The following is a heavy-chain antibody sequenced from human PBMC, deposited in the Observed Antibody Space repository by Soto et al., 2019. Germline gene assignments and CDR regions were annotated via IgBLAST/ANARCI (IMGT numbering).Heavy chain of an antibody. CDR2: IYHSGST. CDR1: GDSISSAHW. CDR3: AAHRGSPYGPLDY. Sequence: QVQLQESGPGLVKPSGTLSLTCVVSGDSISSAHWWSWVRQPPGKGLEWIGEIYHSGSTNYNPSPXXRXXMSVDKSKTQFSLKVISVTAADTAVYSCAAHRGSPYGPLDYWGQGLLVTVSS. V-gene: IGHV4-4*02. D-gene: IGHD3-10*01. J-gene: IGHJ4*02.